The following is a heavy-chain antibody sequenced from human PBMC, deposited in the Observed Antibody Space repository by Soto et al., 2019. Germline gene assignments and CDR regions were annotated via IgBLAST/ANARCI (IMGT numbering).Heavy chain of an antibody. Sequence: ASVKVSCKVSGYTLTELSMHWVRQAPGKGLEWMGGFDPEDGETIYAQKFQGRVTMTEDTSTDTAYMELSSLRSEDTAVYYCATVFPGIMDNWGFRWFDPWGQGTLVTVSS. J-gene: IGHJ5*02. V-gene: IGHV1-24*01. CDR2: FDPEDGET. CDR3: ATVFPGIMDNWGFRWFDP. CDR1: GYTLTELS. D-gene: IGHD7-27*01.